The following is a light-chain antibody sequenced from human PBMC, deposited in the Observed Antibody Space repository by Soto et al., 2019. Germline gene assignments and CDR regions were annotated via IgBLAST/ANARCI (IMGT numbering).Light chain of an antibody. CDR2: GSS. CDR1: SSNLGARYD. CDR3: QSYDKSLSGSV. Sequence: QSALTQPPTVSGAPGQTVTISCTGSSSNLGARYDVHWYQHVPGKAPKLLIFGSSDRASGVPDRFSGSKSGTSASLAITGLQADDEATYFCQSYDKSLSGSVFGGGTQLTVL. J-gene: IGLJ7*01. V-gene: IGLV1-40*01.